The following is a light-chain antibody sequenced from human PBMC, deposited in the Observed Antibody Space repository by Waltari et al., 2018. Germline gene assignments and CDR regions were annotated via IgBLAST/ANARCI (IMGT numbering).Light chain of an antibody. CDR2: VDNDGSH. Sequence: QLVLTQSPSASASLGTSVTLTCALSSGHTSHSIAWHQHQAEKGPRFLMKVDNDGSHTKGDGIPDRFSGSSSGAERYLTISSLQSEDEADYYCQTWVTGIGWLFGGGTKLTVL. CDR3: QTWVTGIGWL. J-gene: IGLJ3*02. CDR1: SGHTSHS. V-gene: IGLV4-69*02.